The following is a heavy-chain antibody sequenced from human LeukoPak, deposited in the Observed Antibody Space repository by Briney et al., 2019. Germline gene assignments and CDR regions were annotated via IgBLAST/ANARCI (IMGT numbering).Heavy chain of an antibody. D-gene: IGHD1-26*01. CDR2: IKQDGSEK. CDR3: ARDPRARGSYLYAFDI. J-gene: IGHJ3*02. Sequence: GGSLRLSCAASGFTFSSYWMSWVRQAPGKGLEWVANIKQDGSEKYYVDSVKGRLTISRDNAKNSLYLQMNSLRAEDTAVYYCARDPRARGSYLYAFDIWGQGTMVTVSS. CDR1: GFTFSSYW. V-gene: IGHV3-7*01.